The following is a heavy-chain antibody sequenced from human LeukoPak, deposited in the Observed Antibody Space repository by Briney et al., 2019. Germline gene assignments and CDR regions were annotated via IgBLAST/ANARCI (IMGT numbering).Heavy chain of an antibody. CDR3: ASSPPYDILTGYYSYYFDY. V-gene: IGHV1-69*13. CDR1: GGTFSSYA. J-gene: IGHJ4*02. Sequence: GASVTVSCTASGGTFSSYAISWVRQAPGQGLEWMGGIIPIFGTANCAQKFQGRVTITADESTSTAYMELSSLRSEDTAVYYCASSPPYDILTGYYSYYFDYWGQGTLVTVSS. CDR2: IIPIFGTA. D-gene: IGHD3-9*01.